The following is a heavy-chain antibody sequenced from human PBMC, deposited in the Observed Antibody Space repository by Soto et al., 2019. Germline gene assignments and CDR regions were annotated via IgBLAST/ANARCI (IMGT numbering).Heavy chain of an antibody. D-gene: IGHD4-4*01. CDR3: ARGAPYSNYEGGYFDY. V-gene: IGHV3-33*01. CDR2: IWYDGSNK. J-gene: IGHJ4*02. Sequence: QVQLVESGGGVVRPGRSLRLSCAASGFTFSSYGMHWVRQAPGKGLEWVAVIWYDGSNKYYADSVKGRFTISRDNSKNTLYLQMNSLRAEDTAVYYCARGAPYSNYEGGYFDYWGQGTLVTVSS. CDR1: GFTFSSYG.